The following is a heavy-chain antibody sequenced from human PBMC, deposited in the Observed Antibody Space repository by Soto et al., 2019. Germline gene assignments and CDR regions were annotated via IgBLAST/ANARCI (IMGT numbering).Heavy chain of an antibody. J-gene: IGHJ6*03. CDR2: ISSCSSYI. CDR3: ARDLSGVLRYFDWLSSDPYYYYYMDV. CDR1: GFTFSSYS. Sequence: GGSLRLSCAASGFTFSSYSMNWVRQAPGKGLEWVSSISSCSSYIYYADSVKGRFTISRDNAKNSLYLQMNSLRAEDTAVYYCARDLSGVLRYFDWLSSDPYYYYYMDVWGKGTTVTVSS. V-gene: IGHV3-21*01. D-gene: IGHD3-9*01.